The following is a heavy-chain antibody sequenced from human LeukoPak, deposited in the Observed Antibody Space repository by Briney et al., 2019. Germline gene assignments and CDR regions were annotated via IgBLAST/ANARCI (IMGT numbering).Heavy chain of an antibody. D-gene: IGHD5-18*01. CDR2: IYYSGST. CDR1: GGSISSGGYS. V-gene: IGHV4-61*08. J-gene: IGHJ6*02. Sequence: SQTLSLTCAVSGGSISSGGYSWSWIRQPPGKGLEWIGYIYYSGSTNYNPSLKSRVTISVDTSKNQFSLKLSSVTAADTAVYHCARGVGYSYGSYYYGMDVWGQGTTVTVSS. CDR3: ARGVGYSYGSYYYGMDV.